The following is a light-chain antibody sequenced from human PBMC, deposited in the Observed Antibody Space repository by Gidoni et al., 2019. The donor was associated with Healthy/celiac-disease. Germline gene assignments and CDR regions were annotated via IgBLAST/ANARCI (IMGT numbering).Light chain of an antibody. CDR1: QSVLYSSNNKNY. Sequence: DIVMTQSPDSLAVSLGERATINCKSSQSVLYSSNNKNYLAWYKQKPGQPPKLLIYWASTRESGVPYRFSGSGSGTDFTLTISSLQAEDVAVYYCQQYYSTPPYTFGQXTKLEIK. CDR2: WAS. J-gene: IGKJ2*01. CDR3: QQYYSTPPYT. V-gene: IGKV4-1*01.